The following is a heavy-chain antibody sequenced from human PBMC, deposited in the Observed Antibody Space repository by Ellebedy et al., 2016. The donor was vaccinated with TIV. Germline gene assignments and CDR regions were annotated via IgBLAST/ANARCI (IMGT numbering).Heavy chain of an antibody. V-gene: IGHV3-11*01. CDR1: GFTFSDYY. Sequence: GGSLRLSXAASGFTFSDYYMSWIRQAPGKGLEWVSYISSSGSTIYYADSVKGRFTISRDNAKNSLYLQMNSLRAEDTAVYYCARDGTYDSSGPSPYDYWGQGTLVTVSS. CDR3: ARDGTYDSSGPSPYDY. J-gene: IGHJ4*02. D-gene: IGHD3-22*01. CDR2: ISSSGSTI.